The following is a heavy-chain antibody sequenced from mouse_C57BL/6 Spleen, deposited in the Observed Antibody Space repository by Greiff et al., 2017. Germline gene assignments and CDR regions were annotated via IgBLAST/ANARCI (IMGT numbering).Heavy chain of an antibody. CDR3: ARSSLLSLAY. D-gene: IGHD2-1*01. J-gene: IGHJ2*01. V-gene: IGHV1-54*01. CDR1: GYAFTNYL. CDR2: INPGSGGT. Sequence: QVQLQQSGAELVRPGTSVKVSCKASGYAFTNYLIEWVKQRPGQGLEWIGVINPGSGGTNYNEKFKGKATLTGDKSSSTAYMQLSSLTSEDSAVYFCARSSLLSLAYWGQGTTLTVSS.